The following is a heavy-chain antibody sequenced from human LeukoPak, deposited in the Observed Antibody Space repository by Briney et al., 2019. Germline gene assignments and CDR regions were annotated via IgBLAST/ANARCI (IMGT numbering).Heavy chain of an antibody. D-gene: IGHD2-2*01. CDR2: INHSGST. Sequence: SETLSLTCAVYGGSFSDYYWSWIRQPPGKGLEWIGEINHSGSTNYNPSLKSRVTISVDTSKNPFSLKLSSVTAADTAVYYCARGHCSSTSCYLGGRSYFDYWGQGTLVTVSS. CDR1: GGSFSDYY. J-gene: IGHJ4*02. V-gene: IGHV4-34*01. CDR3: ARGHCSSTSCYLGGRSYFDY.